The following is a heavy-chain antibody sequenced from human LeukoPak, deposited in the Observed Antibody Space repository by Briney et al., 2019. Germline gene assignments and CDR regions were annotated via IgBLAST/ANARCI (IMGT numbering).Heavy chain of an antibody. CDR1: GYSFTSYW. CDR2: IYPGDSDA. J-gene: IGHJ3*02. V-gene: IGHV5-51*01. CDR3: ASPSSGRAIDAFDI. D-gene: IGHD3-10*01. Sequence: GESLKISCKGSGYSFTSYWIGWVSQMPGKGLKWMGIIYPGDSDARYSPSFQGQVTISADKSISTAYLQWSSLKASDTAMYYCASPSSGRAIDAFDIWGQGTMVTVSS.